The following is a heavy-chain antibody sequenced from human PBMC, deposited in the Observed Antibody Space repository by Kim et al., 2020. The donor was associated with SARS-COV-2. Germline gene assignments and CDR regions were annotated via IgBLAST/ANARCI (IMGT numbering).Heavy chain of an antibody. CDR3: ARYRRTFGSGSYYFDY. V-gene: IGHV3-21*04. CDR1: GFTFSSYS. CDR2: ISSSSSYI. J-gene: IGHJ4*02. D-gene: IGHD3-10*01. Sequence: GGSLRLSCAASGFTFSSYSMNWVRQAPGKGLEWVSSISSSSSYIYYADSVKGRFTISRDNAKNSLYLQMNSLRAEDTAVYYCARYRRTFGSGSYYFDYWGQGTLVTVSS.